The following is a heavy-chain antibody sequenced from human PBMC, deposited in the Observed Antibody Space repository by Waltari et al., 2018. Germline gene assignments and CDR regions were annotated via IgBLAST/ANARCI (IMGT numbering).Heavy chain of an antibody. V-gene: IGHV3-53*01. J-gene: IGHJ4*02. CDR2: IYSGGTT. Sequence: EVQLVESGGGLIQPGGSLILSCVAAGFTVSSTYIPWVRQAPGKGLEWVSVIYSGGTTYYADSVKGRFTISRDNSKNTVHLQLNSLTVEDTAVYYCAREHYGGGFWGQGTLVTVSS. CDR3: AREHYGGGF. CDR1: GFTVSSTY. D-gene: IGHD4-17*01.